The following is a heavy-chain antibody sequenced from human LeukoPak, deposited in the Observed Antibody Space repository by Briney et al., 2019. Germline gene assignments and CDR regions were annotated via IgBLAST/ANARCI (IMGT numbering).Heavy chain of an antibody. D-gene: IGHD5-24*01. CDR2: IYHSGST. V-gene: IGHV4-59*01. J-gene: IGHJ3*02. CDR3: ARVGGMTTINNAAFDI. CDR1: GGSINSYY. Sequence: PSETLSLTCTVSGGSINSYYWNWIRQPPGKGLEWIGYIYHSGSTNYDPSLKSRVTISLDTSKNQFSLKLTSVTAADTAIYYCARVGGMTTINNAAFDIWGQWTMVTVSS.